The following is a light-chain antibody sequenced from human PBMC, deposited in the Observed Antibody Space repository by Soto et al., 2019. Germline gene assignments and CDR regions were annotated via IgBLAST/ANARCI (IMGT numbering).Light chain of an antibody. Sequence: QMPQSPSSLSASVADRVTITCRASQSISSYLNWYQQKPGKAPKLLIYAASSLQSGVPSMFSGSGSGTDFTLTISSLQPEDFATYYCQQSYSTPVTFGQGTNVDIK. CDR1: QSISSY. CDR3: QQSYSTPVT. V-gene: IGKV1-39*01. CDR2: AAS. J-gene: IGKJ1*01.